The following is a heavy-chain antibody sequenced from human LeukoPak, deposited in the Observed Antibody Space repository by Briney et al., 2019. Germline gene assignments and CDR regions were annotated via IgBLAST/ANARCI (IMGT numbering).Heavy chain of an antibody. CDR2: IWYDGSNK. CDR3: AKACVGDWYFDL. Sequence: GGSLRLSCAASGFTFSSYGMHSVRQAPGKGLEWVAVIWYDGSNKYYADSVKGRFTISRDNSKNTLYLQMNSLRAEDTAVYYCAKACVGDWYFDLWGRGTLVTVSS. D-gene: IGHD2-15*01. V-gene: IGHV3-33*06. J-gene: IGHJ2*01. CDR1: GFTFSSYG.